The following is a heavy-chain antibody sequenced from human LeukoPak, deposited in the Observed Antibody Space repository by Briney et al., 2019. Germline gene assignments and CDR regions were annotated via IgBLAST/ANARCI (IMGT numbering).Heavy chain of an antibody. V-gene: IGHV4-61*02. CDR1: GGSISSGSYY. CDR3: ARSDIVVVPAAIPPHYYYYYGMDV. J-gene: IGHJ6*02. CDR2: IYTGGST. D-gene: IGHD2-2*01. Sequence: SETLSLTCTVSGGSISSGSYYWSWIRQPAGKGLEWIGRIYTGGSTNYNPSLKSRVTISVDTSKNQFSLKLSSVTAADTAVYYCARSDIVVVPAAIPPHYYYYYGMDVWGQGTTVTVSS.